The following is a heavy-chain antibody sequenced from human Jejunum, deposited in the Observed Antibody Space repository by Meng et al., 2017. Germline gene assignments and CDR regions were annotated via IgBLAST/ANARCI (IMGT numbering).Heavy chain of an antibody. CDR2: IYYSGSR. J-gene: IGHJ4*02. CDR1: GASISSRSYY. CDR3: ASPYCGGDCYSEDGCYFDH. D-gene: IGHD2-21*02. Sequence: QLQLQESGPGLVKPSETLSLTCTVAGASISSRSYYWGWIRRPPGKGLEWIGSIYYSGSRYYNPSLKSRATISVDTSRNQFSLELSSVTAADTAVYYCASPYCGGDCYSEDGCYFDHWGQGALVTVSS. V-gene: IGHV4-39*01.